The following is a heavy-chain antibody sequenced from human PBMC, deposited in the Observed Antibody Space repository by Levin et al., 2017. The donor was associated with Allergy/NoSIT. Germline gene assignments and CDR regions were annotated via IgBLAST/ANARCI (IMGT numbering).Heavy chain of an antibody. CDR1: GXXXSXNY. D-gene: IGHD3-22*01. J-gene: IGHJ4*02. V-gene: IGHV3-11*01. CDR3: ARDLPYYYDSSGYYSDY. CDR2: ISSSGSTI. Sequence: GESLKISCAASGXXXSXNYMGWILQGPGKGLEWVSYISSSGSTIYYADSVKGRFTISRDNAKNSLYLQMNSLRAEDTAVYYCARDLPYYYDSSGYYSDYWGQGTLVTVSS.